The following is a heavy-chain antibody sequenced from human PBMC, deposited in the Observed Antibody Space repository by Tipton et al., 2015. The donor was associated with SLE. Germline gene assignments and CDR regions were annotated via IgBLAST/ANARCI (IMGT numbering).Heavy chain of an antibody. CDR3: ATGVSPFDY. Sequence: TLSLTCAVYGGSFSGYYWSWIRQPPGKGLEWIGEINHSGSTNYNPSLKSRVTISVDTSKNQFSLKLSSVTAADTAVYYCATGVSPFDYWGRGTLVTVSS. D-gene: IGHD7-27*01. CDR2: INHSGST. V-gene: IGHV4-34*01. CDR1: GGSFSGYY. J-gene: IGHJ4*02.